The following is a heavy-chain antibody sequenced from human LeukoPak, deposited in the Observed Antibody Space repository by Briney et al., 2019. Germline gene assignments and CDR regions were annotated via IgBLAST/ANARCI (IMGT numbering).Heavy chain of an antibody. CDR1: GFTFSSYA. D-gene: IGHD6-19*01. CDR3: AKAGMGWYLFDH. Sequence: GGSLRLSCAASGFTFSSYAMNWVRQAPGKGLEWVSAISGTGNSPWYADSVKGRFTISRDNSKNTLYLLMNSLRTEDTAVYYCAKAGMGWYLFDHWGQGTLVTVSS. CDR2: ISGTGNSP. V-gene: IGHV3-23*01. J-gene: IGHJ4*02.